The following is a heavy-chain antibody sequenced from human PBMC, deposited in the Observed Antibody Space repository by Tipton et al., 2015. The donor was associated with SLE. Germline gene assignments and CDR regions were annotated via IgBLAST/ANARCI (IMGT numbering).Heavy chain of an antibody. Sequence: SLRLSCAAFGFTFSSYAMSWVRQTPGKGLEWVSVVSGSGSTYYADSVKGRFTISRDNSKNTLYLQMNSLRAEATAVYYCAKFLQQPRVFDFWGQGTLVTVSS. V-gene: IGHV3-23*01. D-gene: IGHD6-13*01. CDR2: VSGSGST. CDR1: GFTFSSYA. J-gene: IGHJ4*01. CDR3: AKFLQQPRVFDF.